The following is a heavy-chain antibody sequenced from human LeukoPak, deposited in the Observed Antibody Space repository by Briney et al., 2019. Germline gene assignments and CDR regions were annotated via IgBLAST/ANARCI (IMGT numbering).Heavy chain of an antibody. J-gene: IGHJ4*02. CDR2: IYYSGST. V-gene: IGHV4-39*02. CDR3: AREDQYYGSGSFDY. D-gene: IGHD3-10*01. CDR1: GGSISSSSYY. Sequence: SETLPLTCTVSGGSISSSSYYWGWIRQPPGKGLEWIGSIYYSGSTYYNPSLKSRVTISVDTSKNQFSLKLSSVTAADTAVYYCAREDQYYGSGSFDYWGQGTLVTVSS.